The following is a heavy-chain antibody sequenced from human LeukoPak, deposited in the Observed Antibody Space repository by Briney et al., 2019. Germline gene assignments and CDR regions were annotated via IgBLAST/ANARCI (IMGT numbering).Heavy chain of an antibody. CDR2: IIPIFGTA. D-gene: IGHD2-2*01. Sequence: SVKVSCKASGGTFSSYAISWVRQAPGQGLEWMGGIIPIFGTANYAQKFQGRVTITTDESTSTAYMELSSLRSEDTVVYYCARTSDCSSTSCPSDYYYYMDVWGKGTTVTVSS. V-gene: IGHV1-69*05. J-gene: IGHJ6*03. CDR3: ARTSDCSSTSCPSDYYYYMDV. CDR1: GGTFSSYA.